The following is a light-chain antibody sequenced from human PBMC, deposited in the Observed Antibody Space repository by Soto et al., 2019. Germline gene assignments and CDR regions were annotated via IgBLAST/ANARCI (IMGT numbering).Light chain of an antibody. Sequence: DIRMTQSPSSLSASVADTVTITCQASQDITNSLNWYQQKPGKAPKLLIYDASNLETGVPSRFSGSGSGTDFTFTISNLQPEDVATYYCQQYGNPPLTFGGGTKVEIK. CDR1: QDITNS. CDR2: DAS. J-gene: IGKJ4*01. CDR3: QQYGNPPLT. V-gene: IGKV1-33*01.